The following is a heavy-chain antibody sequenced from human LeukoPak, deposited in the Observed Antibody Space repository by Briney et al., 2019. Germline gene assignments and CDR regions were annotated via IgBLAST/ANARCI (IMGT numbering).Heavy chain of an antibody. D-gene: IGHD5-12*01. V-gene: IGHV4-31*03. J-gene: IGHJ6*02. CDR2: IYYSGST. CDR1: GGSISRGGYY. CDR3: AIVAGYSGYDYYYGMVV. Sequence: SETLSLTCTVSGGSISRGGYYWSWIRQHPGKGLEWIGYIYYSGSTYYNPSLKSRVTISVDTSKNQFSLKLSSVTAADTAGYYCAIVAGYSGYDYYYGMVVWGQGTTVTVSS.